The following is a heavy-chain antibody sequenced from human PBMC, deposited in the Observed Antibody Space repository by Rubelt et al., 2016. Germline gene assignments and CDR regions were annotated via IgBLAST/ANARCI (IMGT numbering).Heavy chain of an antibody. D-gene: IGHD6-6*01. CDR3: ARTYSSSSWLDS. V-gene: IGHV4-59*01. CDR2: IYYSGST. CDR1: GGSISAYS. J-gene: IGHJ5*01. Sequence: QVRLQESGPGLVKPSETLSLTCTVSGGSISAYSWSWIRQPPGKGLEWIGYIYYSGSTNDNPSLKSRVTISVDTSKNQLSLRLTSVTAADTAVYYGARTYSSSSWLDSWGQGTLVTVSS.